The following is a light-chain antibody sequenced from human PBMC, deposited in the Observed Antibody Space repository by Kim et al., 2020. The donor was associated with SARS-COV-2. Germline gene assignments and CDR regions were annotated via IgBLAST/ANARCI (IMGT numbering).Light chain of an antibody. J-gene: IGKJ1*01. CDR3: QQYSNWPRT. V-gene: IGKV3D-15*01. CDR1: QSVSSN. Sequence: GSPGERAPLSCRASQSVSSNLAWYQQQPGPAPRLLIYGASTRATGIPAMFSGSGSRTEFTLTISSLQSEDFAVYYCQQYSNWPRTFGLGTKVEIK. CDR2: GAS.